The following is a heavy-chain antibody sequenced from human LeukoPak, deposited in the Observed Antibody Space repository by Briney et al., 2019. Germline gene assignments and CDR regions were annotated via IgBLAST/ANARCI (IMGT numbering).Heavy chain of an antibody. CDR2: ISGSGGST. CDR3: AKLADTAMATRTYFDY. D-gene: IGHD5-18*01. Sequence: GGSLRLSCAASGFTFSSFAISWVRQAPGKGLEWVSAISGSGGSTYYAASVKGRFTISRDNSKNTLYLQMNSLRAEDTAVYYCAKLADTAMATRTYFDYWGQGTLVTVSS. V-gene: IGHV3-23*01. CDR1: GFTFSSFA. J-gene: IGHJ4*02.